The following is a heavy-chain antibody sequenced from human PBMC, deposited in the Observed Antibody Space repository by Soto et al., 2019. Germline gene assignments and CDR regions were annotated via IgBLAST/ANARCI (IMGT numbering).Heavy chain of an antibody. J-gene: IGHJ6*02. V-gene: IGHV3-74*01. CDR3: ARDPLIGDTDYGLDV. D-gene: IGHD2-21*01. CDR1: GFTFSSYW. Sequence: PGGSLRLSCAASGFTFSSYWMHWVRQAPGKGLVWVSRINNDGSSTSYAESVKGRFTIPRDNAKSTLYLEMSSLRAGDTAVYYCARDPLIGDTDYGLDVWGQGTTVTVS. CDR2: INNDGSST.